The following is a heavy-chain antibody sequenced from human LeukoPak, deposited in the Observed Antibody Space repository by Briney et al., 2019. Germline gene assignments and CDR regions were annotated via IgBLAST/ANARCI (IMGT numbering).Heavy chain of an antibody. J-gene: IGHJ4*02. CDR2: ISGSGYAI. Sequence: GGSLRLSCTASGFTFSDFHMSWIRQAPGKGLEWVSHISGSGYAIHHPGSVKGRFTISRDNTKNSLYLQMNSLRVEDSAVYYCARLSGTYSRGGDHWGQGTLVTVSS. V-gene: IGHV3-11*01. CDR1: GFTFSDFH. D-gene: IGHD1-26*01. CDR3: ARLSGTYSRGGDH.